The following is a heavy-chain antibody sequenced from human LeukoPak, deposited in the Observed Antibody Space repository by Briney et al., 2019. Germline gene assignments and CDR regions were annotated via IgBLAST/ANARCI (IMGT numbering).Heavy chain of an antibody. CDR2: IYSSGST. J-gene: IGHJ4*02. D-gene: IGHD4-17*01. Sequence: SETLSLTCTVSGGSISSYYWSWIRQPAGKGLEWIGRIYSSGSTNYNPSLKSRVTMSVDTSKNQFSLKTSSVTAADTAVYYCARVFSYGDHNDYWGQGTLVTVSS. CDR3: ARVFSYGDHNDY. CDR1: GGSISSYY. V-gene: IGHV4-4*07.